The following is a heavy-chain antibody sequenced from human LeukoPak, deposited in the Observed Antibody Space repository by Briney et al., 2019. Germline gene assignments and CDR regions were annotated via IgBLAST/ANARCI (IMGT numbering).Heavy chain of an antibody. J-gene: IGHJ4*02. CDR2: IYYSGST. Sequence: PSETLSLTCTVSGGSISSGNYFWSWIRQPPGKGLEWIGYIYYSGSTNYNPSLKSRVTISVDKSKNQFSLKLSSVTAADTAVYYCARYVGSGTIMGVFDYWGQGTLVTVSS. CDR3: ARYVGSGTIMGVFDY. D-gene: IGHD3-10*01. CDR1: GGSISSGNYF. V-gene: IGHV4-61*05.